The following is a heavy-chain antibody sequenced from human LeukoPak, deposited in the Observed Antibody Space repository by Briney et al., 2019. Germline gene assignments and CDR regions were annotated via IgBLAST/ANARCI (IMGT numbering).Heavy chain of an antibody. CDR3: ARERDEGPKYCSSTSCYRHYFDY. J-gene: IGHJ4*02. Sequence: GGSLRLSCAASGFIFSRYAMHWVRQAPGKGLEWVTLISYDGSNEYYADSMKGRFTISRDNSKNTLYLQMNSLRSEDTAVYYCARERDEGPKYCSSTSCYRHYFDYWGQGTLVTVSS. CDR1: GFIFSRYA. CDR2: ISYDGSNE. D-gene: IGHD2-2*01. V-gene: IGHV3-30*04.